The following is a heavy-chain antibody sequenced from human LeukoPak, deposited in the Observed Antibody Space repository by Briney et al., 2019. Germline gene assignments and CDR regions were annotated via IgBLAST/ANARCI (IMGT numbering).Heavy chain of an antibody. J-gene: IGHJ4*02. V-gene: IGHV3-23*01. Sequence: GGSLRLSCAASGFSFSSFAMTWVRQAPGKRLEWVSTIRSNGATAYNADSVKGRFTISRDNSKNTVYLQMNSLRVEDTAIYYCARGQEFDDGVFDSWGQGTLVTVSS. CDR1: GFSFSSFA. D-gene: IGHD1-1*01. CDR3: ARGQEFDDGVFDS. CDR2: IRSNGATA.